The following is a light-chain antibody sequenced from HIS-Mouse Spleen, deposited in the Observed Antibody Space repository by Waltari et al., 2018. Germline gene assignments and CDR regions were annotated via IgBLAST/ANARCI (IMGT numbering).Light chain of an antibody. CDR1: KLGDKY. CDR2: QDS. V-gene: IGLV3-1*01. J-gene: IGLJ2*01. CDR3: QEWCSSTGV. Sequence: SYELTQPPSVSVSPGQTASITCSGDKLGDKYACWYQQKPGQSPVLVIYQDSKRPSGITERFSRLNSENTDALTDSGCEAMDEAEYYCQEWCSSTGVFDRRTMLTV.